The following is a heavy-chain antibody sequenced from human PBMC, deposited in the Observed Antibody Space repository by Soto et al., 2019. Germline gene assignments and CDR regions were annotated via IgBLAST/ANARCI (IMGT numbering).Heavy chain of an antibody. Sequence: PSETLSLTCAVYGGSFSGYYWSWIRQHPGKGLEWIGYIYYSGSTYYNPSLKSRVTISVDTSKNQFSLKLSSVTAADTAVYYCARDRGNYFDYWGQGTLVTVSS. V-gene: IGHV4-31*11. D-gene: IGHD3-10*01. CDR1: GGSFSGYY. J-gene: IGHJ4*02. CDR3: ARDRGNYFDY. CDR2: IYYSGST.